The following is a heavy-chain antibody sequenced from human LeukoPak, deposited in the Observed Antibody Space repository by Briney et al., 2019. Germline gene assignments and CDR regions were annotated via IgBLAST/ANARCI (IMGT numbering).Heavy chain of an antibody. CDR1: GYSFTSYW. CDR3: VRHNLISCQTRFIDL. V-gene: IGHV5-51*01. Sequence: GESLKISCKGSGYSFTSYWIGWVRQMTGKGLEWMGIIYPGDSDTRYSPSFQGQVTISADKSISTAYLQWSSLKASDTAMYYCVRHNLISCQTRFIDLWGQGALVTVSS. D-gene: IGHD1-20*01. J-gene: IGHJ5*02. CDR2: IYPGDSDT.